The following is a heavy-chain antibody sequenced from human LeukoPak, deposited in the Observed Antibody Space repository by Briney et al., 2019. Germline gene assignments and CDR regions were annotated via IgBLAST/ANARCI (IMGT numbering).Heavy chain of an antibody. CDR2: YDPEDGET. CDR1: GYTLTELS. D-gene: IGHD5-18*01. J-gene: IGHJ6*02. CDR3: ATEGIQLWLLPGYYYGIDV. Sequence: ASVNVSCKVSGYTLTELSMHWVRQAPGKGLEWVGGYDPEDGETIYAQKFQGRVTRTEDTSTDTAYMELSSLRSEDTAVYYCATEGIQLWLLPGYYYGIDVWGQGTTVTVSS. V-gene: IGHV1-24*01.